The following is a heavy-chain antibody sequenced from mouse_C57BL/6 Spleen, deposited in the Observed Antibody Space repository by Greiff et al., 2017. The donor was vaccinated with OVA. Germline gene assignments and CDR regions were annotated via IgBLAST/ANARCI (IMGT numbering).Heavy chain of an antibody. J-gene: IGHJ3*01. CDR1: GYTFTSYW. CDR3: ARGGYITTGVEGPGFAY. D-gene: IGHD1-1*01. V-gene: IGHV1-55*01. CDR2: IYPGSGST. Sequence: VQLQQPGAELVKPGASVKMSCKASGYTFTSYWITWVKRRPGQGLEWIGDIYPGSGSTNYNEKFKSKATLTVDTSSSTADMQLSSLTSEDSAVYYGARGGYITTGVEGPGFAYWGQGTLVTVSA.